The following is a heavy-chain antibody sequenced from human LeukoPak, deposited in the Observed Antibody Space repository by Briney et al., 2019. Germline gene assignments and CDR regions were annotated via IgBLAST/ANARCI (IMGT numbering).Heavy chain of an antibody. J-gene: IGHJ4*02. Sequence: SETLSLTCSVSGFSVTTYHWSWIRQPAGKGLEWIGRVHASGTTNYNPSLESRVTMSVDTSKNQLSLMLTSVTAADTAVYYCARDGLYSNGYSYFDYWGQGTLVTASS. D-gene: IGHD3-22*01. CDR3: ARDGLYSNGYSYFDY. CDR2: VHASGTT. V-gene: IGHV4-4*07. CDR1: GFSVTTYH.